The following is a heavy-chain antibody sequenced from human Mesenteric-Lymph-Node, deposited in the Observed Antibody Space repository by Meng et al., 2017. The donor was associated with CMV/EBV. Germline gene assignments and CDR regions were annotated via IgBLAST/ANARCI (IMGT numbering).Heavy chain of an antibody. CDR3: ARSQARAGAFDI. V-gene: IGHV2-70*04. J-gene: IGHJ3*02. CDR2: IDWDDDK. D-gene: IGHD3-10*01. Sequence: SGPTLVKPTQTLTLTCTFSGFSLRTSGMRVSWIRQPPGKALEWLARIDWDDDKFYSTSLKTRLTISKDTSKNQVVLTMTHMDPVDTATYYCARSQARAGAFDIWGQGTMVTVSS. CDR1: GFSLRTSGMR.